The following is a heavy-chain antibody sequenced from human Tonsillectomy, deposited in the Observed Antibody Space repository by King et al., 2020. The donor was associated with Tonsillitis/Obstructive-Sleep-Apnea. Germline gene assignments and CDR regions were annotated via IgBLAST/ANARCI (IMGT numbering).Heavy chain of an antibody. V-gene: IGHV4-31*03. CDR2: IYYSGST. CDR1: GGSISSGGYY. CDR3: ARYHCSSTSCYTFGYFDY. D-gene: IGHD2-2*02. J-gene: IGHJ4*02. Sequence: VQLQESGPGLVKPSQTLSLTCTVSGGSISSGGYYWSWIRQHPGKGLEWIGYIYYSGSTYYNSSLKSRVTISVDPSKNQFSLKLSSVTAADTAVYYCARYHCSSTSCYTFGYFDYWGQGTLVTVSS.